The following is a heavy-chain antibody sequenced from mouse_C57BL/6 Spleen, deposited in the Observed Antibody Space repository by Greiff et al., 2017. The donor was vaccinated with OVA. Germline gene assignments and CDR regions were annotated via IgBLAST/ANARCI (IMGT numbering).Heavy chain of an antibody. J-gene: IGHJ3*01. D-gene: IGHD3-2*02. CDR1: GFTFSSYA. CDR3: AREGQLRLLFAY. CDR2: ISDGGSYT. V-gene: IGHV5-4*01. Sequence: EVKLQESGGGLVKPGGSLKLSCAASGFTFSSYAMSWVRQTPEKRLEWVATISDGGSYTYYPDNVKGRFTISRDNAKNNLYLQMSHLKSEDTAMYYCAREGQLRLLFAYWGQGTLVTVSA.